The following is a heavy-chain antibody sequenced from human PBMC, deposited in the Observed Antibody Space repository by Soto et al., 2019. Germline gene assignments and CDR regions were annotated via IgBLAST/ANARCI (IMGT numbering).Heavy chain of an antibody. J-gene: IGHJ5*02. CDR2: IYYSGTT. CDR3: ARLGAYYQSLAP. V-gene: IGHV4-31*03. CDR1: GGSISSGGYY. Sequence: PSETLSLTCTVSGGSISSGGYYWSWIRQHPGKGLEWIGYIYYSGTTYYNPSLKSRVTISVETSKNQFSLRLSSVTAADTAVYYCARLGAYYQSLAPWGQGTVVTFSS. D-gene: IGHD2-21*01.